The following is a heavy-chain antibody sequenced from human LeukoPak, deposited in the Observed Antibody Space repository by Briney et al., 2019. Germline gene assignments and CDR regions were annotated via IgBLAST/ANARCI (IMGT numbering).Heavy chain of an antibody. CDR3: ARGREIHGGSDTKLDDY. D-gene: IGHD3-10*01. J-gene: IGHJ4*02. V-gene: IGHV1-2*02. Sequence: ASVKVSCKASGYSFTDYYMHWVRQAPGQGLEWMGWISPRSGDTSYAQKFQGRATMTRDTSINTVDMDLSGLTSDDTAVFYCARGREIHGGSDTKLDDYWGQGTLVTVSS. CDR1: GYSFTDYY. CDR2: ISPRSGDT.